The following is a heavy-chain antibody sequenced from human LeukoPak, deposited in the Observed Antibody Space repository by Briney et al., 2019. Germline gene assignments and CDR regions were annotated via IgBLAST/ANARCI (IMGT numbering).Heavy chain of an antibody. J-gene: IGHJ4*02. Sequence: PGGPLRLSCAASGFTVSSNYMSWVRQAPGKGLEWVSVIYSGGSTYYADSVKGRFTISRDNSKTTLYLQMNSLRAEDTAVYYCARENYDSSGYDYWGQGTLVTVSS. V-gene: IGHV3-53*01. CDR1: GFTVSSNY. CDR2: IYSGGST. CDR3: ARENYDSSGYDY. D-gene: IGHD3-22*01.